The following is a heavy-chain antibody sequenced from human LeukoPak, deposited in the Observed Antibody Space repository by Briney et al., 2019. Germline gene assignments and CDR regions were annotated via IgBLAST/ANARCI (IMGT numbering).Heavy chain of an antibody. V-gene: IGHV4-4*08. CDR3: ARGTYDFWSANWFDP. CDR1: GGSISSYY. D-gene: IGHD3-3*01. CDR2: IYETGST. Sequence: PSETLSLTCTVSGGSISSYYWSWIRQPPGRGLEWIGNIYETGSTNYNPSLKSRVTISVDTSKNQFSLKLSSVTAADTAVYYCARGTYDFWSANWFDPWGQGTLVTVSS. J-gene: IGHJ5*02.